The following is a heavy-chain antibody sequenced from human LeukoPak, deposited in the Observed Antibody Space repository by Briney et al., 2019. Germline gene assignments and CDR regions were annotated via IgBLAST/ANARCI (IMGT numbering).Heavy chain of an antibody. Sequence: GGSLRLSCAASGFTFSSYSMNWVRQAPGKGLEWVSSISSSSSYIYYADSVKGRFTISRGNAKNSLYLQMNSLRAEDTAVYYCARSPVLLWFGELSYYFDYWGQGTLVTVSS. CDR2: ISSSSSYI. J-gene: IGHJ4*02. CDR1: GFTFSSYS. V-gene: IGHV3-21*04. D-gene: IGHD3-10*01. CDR3: ARSPVLLWFGELSYYFDY.